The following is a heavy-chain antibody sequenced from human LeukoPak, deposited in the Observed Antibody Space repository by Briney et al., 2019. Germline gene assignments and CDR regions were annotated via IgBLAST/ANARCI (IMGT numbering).Heavy chain of an antibody. J-gene: IGHJ6*04. CDR1: GGSISSYY. D-gene: IGHD3-22*01. V-gene: IGHV4-59*12. CDR3: ARVGYYDSSGYYYGLLDV. CDR2: IYYSGST. Sequence: SETLSLTCTVSGGSISSYYWSWIRQPPGKGLEWIGYIYYSGSTYYNPSLKSRVTISVDTSKNQFSLKLSSVTAADTAVYYCARVGYYDSSGYYYGLLDVWGKGTTVTVSS.